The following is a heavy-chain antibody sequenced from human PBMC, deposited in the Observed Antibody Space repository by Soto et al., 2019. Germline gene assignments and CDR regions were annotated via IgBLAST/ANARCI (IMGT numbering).Heavy chain of an antibody. J-gene: IGHJ4*02. CDR1: GGSFSGYY. V-gene: IGHV4-34*01. CDR3: ARGRAGGAAF. D-gene: IGHD1-26*01. CDR2: INPSGST. Sequence: QVQLQQWGAGLLKPSETLSLTCAVYGGSFSGYYWSWIRQPPGMGLEWLGEINPSGSTSYNPSLECRVTISVDTSKNHLSLKLTSATAADTAVYYCARGRAGGAAFWGQGTLVTVSS.